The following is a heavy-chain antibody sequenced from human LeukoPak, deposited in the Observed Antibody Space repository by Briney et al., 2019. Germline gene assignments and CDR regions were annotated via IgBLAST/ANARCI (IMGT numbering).Heavy chain of an antibody. D-gene: IGHD3-22*01. CDR3: ARVHYYYDSSGSYWYFDL. J-gene: IGHJ2*01. CDR2: IYYSGST. CDR1: GGSISSGSYY. Sequence: PSQTLSLTCTVSGGSISSGSYYWSWIRQPPGKGLEWIGYIYYSGSTNYNPSLKSRVTISVDMSKNQFSLKLSSVTAADTAVYYCARVHYYYDSSGSYWYFDLWGRGTLVTVSS. V-gene: IGHV4-61*01.